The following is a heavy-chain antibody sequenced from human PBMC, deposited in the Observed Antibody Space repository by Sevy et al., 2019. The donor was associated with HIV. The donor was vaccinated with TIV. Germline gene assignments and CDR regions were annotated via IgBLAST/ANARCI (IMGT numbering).Heavy chain of an antibody. D-gene: IGHD3-3*01. V-gene: IGHV1-2*05. Sequence: ASGKGSWKTTGYIFSDYNMHWVRQAPVQGLEWMALINPNSGVTIYAHNFRGRVSVTRDTSLTTAYMELRGLTSDDTDVYYCVREDINAPRTLLSFDIWRQGTMVTVSS. CDR1: GYIFSDYN. CDR2: INPNSGVT. J-gene: IGHJ3*02. CDR3: VREDINAPRTLLSFDI.